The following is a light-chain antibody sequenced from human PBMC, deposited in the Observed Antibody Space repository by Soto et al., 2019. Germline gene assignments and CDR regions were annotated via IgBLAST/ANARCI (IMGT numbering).Light chain of an antibody. CDR2: GAS. V-gene: IGKV3-15*01. CDR3: PQYNEWPLT. CDR1: QSVSTN. J-gene: IGKJ4*01. Sequence: ETVMTQSPATLPVSPGERATLSCGASQSVSTNLAWYQQKPCQVPRLLIYGASTRASDIPARFSGSGSGTEFTLTIRSLQSEDFAVYYCPQYNEWPLTFGGGTKVEIE.